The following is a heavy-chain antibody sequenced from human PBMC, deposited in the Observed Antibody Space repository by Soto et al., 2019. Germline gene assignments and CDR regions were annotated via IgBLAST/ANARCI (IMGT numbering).Heavy chain of an antibody. Sequence: RGSLRLSCSASVFTFSSYGMHWFRQAPGKGLEWVAFIWHDGGNKFYAESVKGRFTISRDNSKNTLYLQMTSLSAEDTAMYYCARDGDVNTGFGKDYWGQGTLVTVSS. J-gene: IGHJ4*02. CDR1: VFTFSSYG. V-gene: IGHV3-33*01. CDR2: IWHDGGNK. CDR3: ARDGDVNTGFGKDY. D-gene: IGHD3-16*01.